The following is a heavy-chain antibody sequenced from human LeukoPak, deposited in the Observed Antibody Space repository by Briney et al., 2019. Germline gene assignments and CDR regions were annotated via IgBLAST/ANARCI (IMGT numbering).Heavy chain of an antibody. CDR2: IYYSGST. CDR3: ARALGAFDI. CDR1: GGSISSYY. V-gene: IGHV4-59*01. J-gene: IGHJ3*02. Sequence: PSETLSLTCTVSGGSISSYYWSWIRQPPGKGLGWIGYIYYSGSTNYNPSLKSRVTISVDTSKNQFSLKLSSVTAADTAVYYCARALGAFDIWGQGTMVTVSS.